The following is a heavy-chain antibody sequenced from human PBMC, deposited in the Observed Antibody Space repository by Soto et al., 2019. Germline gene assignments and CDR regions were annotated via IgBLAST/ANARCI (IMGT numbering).Heavy chain of an antibody. V-gene: IGHV3-9*01. CDR2: ISWNSGHI. D-gene: IGHD3-22*01. CDR3: AKATYDTTFYTSSLDN. J-gene: IGHJ4*02. CDR1: GFTFDDYA. Sequence: SLRLSCAASGFTFDDYAMHWVRQAPGNGLEWVSGISWNSGHIGYADSVKGRFTISRDNSKNTLFLQMDSLRPEDTALYYCAKATYDTTFYTSSLDNWGQGTLVTVSS.